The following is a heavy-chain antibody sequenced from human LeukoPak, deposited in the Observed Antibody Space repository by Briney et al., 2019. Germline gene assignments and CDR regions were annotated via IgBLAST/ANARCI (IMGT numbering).Heavy chain of an antibody. J-gene: IGHJ4*02. CDR2: MNPNSGNT. V-gene: IGHV1-8*01. CDR3: ARGWFGQLLQDY. D-gene: IGHD3-10*01. Sequence: ASVKLSCKASGYAFTSYDINWVRQATGQGPEWMGWMNPNSGNTGYAQQFQGRVTMTRTTSTSTAYMELSSLRSDDTAVYYCARGWFGQLLQDYWGQGTLVTVSS. CDR1: GYAFTSYD.